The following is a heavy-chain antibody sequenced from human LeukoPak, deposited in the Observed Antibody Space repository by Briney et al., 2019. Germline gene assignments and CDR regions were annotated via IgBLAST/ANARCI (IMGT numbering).Heavy chain of an antibody. D-gene: IGHD3-10*01. CDR3: ARMGSFGELLSYYYYYMDV. CDR1: GYTFTGYY. V-gene: IGHV1-2*02. Sequence: ASVKVSCKASGYTFTGYYMHWVRQAPGQGLEWMGWINPNSGGTNYAQKFQGRVTMTRDTSISTAYMELSRLRSDDTAVYYCARMGSFGELLSYYYYYMDVWGKGTTVTVSS. J-gene: IGHJ6*03. CDR2: INPNSGGT.